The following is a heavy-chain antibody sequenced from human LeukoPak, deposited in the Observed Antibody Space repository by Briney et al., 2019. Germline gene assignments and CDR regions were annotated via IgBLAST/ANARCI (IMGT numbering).Heavy chain of an antibody. J-gene: IGHJ4*02. CDR3: ARHLYSSSSGLDY. Sequence: SGTLSLTCAVSGGSISSSNWWSGVRQPPGKGLEWIGEIYHSGSTNYNPSLKSRVTISVDKSKNQFSLKLSSVTAADTAVYYCARHLYSSSSGLDYWGQGTLVTVSS. CDR1: GGSISSSNW. CDR2: IYHSGST. V-gene: IGHV4-4*02. D-gene: IGHD6-6*01.